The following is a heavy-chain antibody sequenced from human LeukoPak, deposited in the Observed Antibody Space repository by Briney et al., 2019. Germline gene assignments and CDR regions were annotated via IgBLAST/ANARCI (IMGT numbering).Heavy chain of an antibody. CDR1: GFTFSSSA. J-gene: IGHJ3*02. Sequence: ASVKVSCKASGFTFSSSAVQWVRQARGQRLEWMGWIVVDSGHTNYAQKFQERVTITRDMSTSTAYMELSSLRSEDTAVYYCARDGEGRSGLDIWGQGTMVTVSS. D-gene: IGHD2-15*01. CDR2: IVVDSGHT. V-gene: IGHV1-58*01. CDR3: ARDGEGRSGLDI.